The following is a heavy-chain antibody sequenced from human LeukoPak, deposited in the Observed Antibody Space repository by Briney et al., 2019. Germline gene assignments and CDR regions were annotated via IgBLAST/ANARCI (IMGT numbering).Heavy chain of an antibody. D-gene: IGHD6-19*01. J-gene: IGHJ4*02. Sequence: GGSLRLSCAASGFTFSSYAMTWVRQAPGKGLEWVSGISTSGGSAYYADSVKGRFTISRDNSKNTLYMQMNSLRVEDTAVYYCAKEAYNSGWSQFDYWGQGTLVTVSS. V-gene: IGHV3-23*01. CDR2: ISTSGGSA. CDR1: GFTFSSYA. CDR3: AKEAYNSGWSQFDY.